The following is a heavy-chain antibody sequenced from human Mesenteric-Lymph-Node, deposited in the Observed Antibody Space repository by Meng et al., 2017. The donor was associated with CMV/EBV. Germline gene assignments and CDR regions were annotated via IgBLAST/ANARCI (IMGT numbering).Heavy chain of an antibody. V-gene: IGHV1-2*02. D-gene: IGHD1-26*01. Sequence: ASVKVSCKASGYSFTDQYIHWLRQAPGQGLEWMGWINPNGGDTNYAQKFQGRVTMTRGTSISTAYMELSRLRSDDTAVYYCARSGGFDYWGQGTLVTVSS. CDR2: INPNGGDT. J-gene: IGHJ4*02. CDR3: ARSGGFDY. CDR1: GYSFTDQY.